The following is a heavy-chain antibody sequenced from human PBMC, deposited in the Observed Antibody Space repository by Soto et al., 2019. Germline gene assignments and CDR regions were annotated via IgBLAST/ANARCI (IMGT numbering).Heavy chain of an antibody. J-gene: IGHJ6*03. CDR1: GYTFTSYG. CDR3: AKGRSSSPTFYYYYCMDV. V-gene: IGHV1-18*01. Sequence: ASVKVSCKASGYTFTSYGISWVRQAPGQGLEWMGWISAYNGNTNYAQKLQGRVTMTTDTSTSTAYMELRSLRSDDTAVYYCAKGRSSSPTFYYYYCMDVWGKGTTVTVSS. CDR2: ISAYNGNT. D-gene: IGHD6-13*01.